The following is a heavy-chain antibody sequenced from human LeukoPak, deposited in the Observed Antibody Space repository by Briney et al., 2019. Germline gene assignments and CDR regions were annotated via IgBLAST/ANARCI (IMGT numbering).Heavy chain of an antibody. D-gene: IGHD6-19*01. Sequence: GGSLRLSCVVSGFTFSSYTMSWFRQSPGKGLEWVAHISHDGSEKHYVDSVKGRFTISRDNARNSQFLQMNSLRVDDTAVYYCASGGGWVFFNWGQGTLVTVSS. V-gene: IGHV3-7*01. CDR1: GFTFSSYT. CDR2: ISHDGSEK. CDR3: ASGGGWVFFN. J-gene: IGHJ4*02.